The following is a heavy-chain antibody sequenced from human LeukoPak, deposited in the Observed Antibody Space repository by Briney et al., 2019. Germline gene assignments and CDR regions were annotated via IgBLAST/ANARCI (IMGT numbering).Heavy chain of an antibody. D-gene: IGHD1-26*01. CDR3: VRDLGGRSGH. J-gene: IGHJ4*02. CDR1: GFTFSSYA. CDR2: ISSNGGST. Sequence: GGSLRLSCSASGFTFSSYAMHWVRQAPGKGLEYVSAISSNGGSTNYADSVKGRSTIFRDNAKNTLYLQMNSLRAEDTAVYYCVRDLGGRSGHWGRGTLVTVSS. V-gene: IGHV3-64*04.